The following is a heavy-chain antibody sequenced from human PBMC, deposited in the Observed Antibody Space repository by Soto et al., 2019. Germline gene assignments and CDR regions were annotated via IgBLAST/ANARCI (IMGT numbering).Heavy chain of an antibody. CDR2: ISSSSSYI. CDR1: GFTFSSYS. Sequence: GGSLRLSCAASGFTFSSYSMNWVRQAPGKGLEWVSSISSSSSYIYYADSVKGRFTISRDNAKNSLYLQMNSLRAEDTAVYYCARAGVVVVAATYYYYYYMDVWGKGTTVTVSS. D-gene: IGHD2-15*01. J-gene: IGHJ6*03. CDR3: ARAGVVVVAATYYYYYYMDV. V-gene: IGHV3-21*01.